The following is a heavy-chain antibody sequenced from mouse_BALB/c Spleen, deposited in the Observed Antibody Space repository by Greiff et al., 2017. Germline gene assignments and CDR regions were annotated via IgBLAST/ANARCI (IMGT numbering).Heavy chain of an antibody. CDR3: ARSRSFDD. CDR2: IDPSDSET. J-gene: IGHJ2*01. V-gene: IGHV1S126*01. Sequence: QVQLKESGPQLVRPGASVKISCTASGYSFTSYWMHWVKQRPGQGLEWIGMIDPSDSETRLNQKFKDKATLTVDKSSSTAYMQLSSPTSEDSAVYYCARSRSFDDWGQGTTLTVSS. CDR1: GYSFTSYW.